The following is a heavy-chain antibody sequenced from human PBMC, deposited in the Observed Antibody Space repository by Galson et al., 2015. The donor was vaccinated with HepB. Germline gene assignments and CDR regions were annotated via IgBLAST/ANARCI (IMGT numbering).Heavy chain of an antibody. V-gene: IGHV3-66*01. Sequence: SLRLSCAASGFTFSSYAMSWVRQAPGKGLEWVSVIYSGGSTYYADSVKGRFTIYRDKSKNTLYLQMNRLSAEDTAVYYVARAILSLRIAVAGPVYGMDVWGQGTTVTVSS. CDR2: IYSGGST. J-gene: IGHJ6*02. CDR1: GFTFSSYA. D-gene: IGHD6-19*01. CDR3: ARAILSLRIAVAGPVYGMDV.